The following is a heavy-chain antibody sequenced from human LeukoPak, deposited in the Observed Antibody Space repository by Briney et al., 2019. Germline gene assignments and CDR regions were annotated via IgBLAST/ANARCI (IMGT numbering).Heavy chain of an antibody. J-gene: IGHJ3*02. Sequence: PSETLSLTCTVSGGSINNYYWSWIRQPAGKGLEWIGRIYTRGSTNYNPFLKSRVTMSVDTSKNQCSLKLSSVTAADTAVYYCARGRYCSADICSGGDAFDIWGQGTMVSVSS. CDR1: GGSINNYY. D-gene: IGHD2-15*01. V-gene: IGHV4-4*07. CDR3: ARGRYCSADICSGGDAFDI. CDR2: IYTRGST.